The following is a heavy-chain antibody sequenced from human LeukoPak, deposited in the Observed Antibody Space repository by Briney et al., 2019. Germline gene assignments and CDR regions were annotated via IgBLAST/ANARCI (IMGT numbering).Heavy chain of an antibody. J-gene: IGHJ6*03. CDR3: ARIYCGGDCRGYYYHYYMDV. CDR1: GGSFSGYY. CDR2: IYTSGST. D-gene: IGHD2-21*02. V-gene: IGHV4-59*10. Sequence: SETLSLTCAVYGGSFSGYYWSWIRQPAGKGLEWIGRIYTSGSTKYNPSLKSRVTISVDTSKNQFSLKLSSVTAADTAVYYCARIYCGGDCRGYYYHYYMDVWGKGTTVTISS.